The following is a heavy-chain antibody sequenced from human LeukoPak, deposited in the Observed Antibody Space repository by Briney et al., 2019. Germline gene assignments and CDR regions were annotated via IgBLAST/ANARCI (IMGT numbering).Heavy chain of an antibody. J-gene: IGHJ6*02. CDR2: IYYSGST. CDR3: ARESEAKAYGMDV. CDR1: GGSISSGDYY. V-gene: IGHV4-30-4*01. D-gene: IGHD1-14*01. Sequence: KSSETLSLTCTVSGGSISSGDYYWSWIRQPPGKGLEWIGYIYYSGSTYYNPSLKSRVTISVDTSKNQFSLKLSSVTAADTAVYYCARESEAKAYGMDVWGQGTTVTVSS.